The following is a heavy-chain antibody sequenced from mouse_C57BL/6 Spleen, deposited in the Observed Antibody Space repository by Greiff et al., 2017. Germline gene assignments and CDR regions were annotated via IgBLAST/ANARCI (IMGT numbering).Heavy chain of an antibody. CDR3: AIEAITTVVEGLFDY. V-gene: IGHV1-74*01. CDR2: IHPSDSDT. Sequence: QVQLQQPGADLVKPGASVKVSCKASGYTFTSYWMHWVKQRPSQGLEWIGRIHPSDSDTNYNQKFKGKATLTVDKSSSTAYMQLSSLTSEDAAVYYCAIEAITTVVEGLFDYWGQGTTLTVSS. CDR1: GYTFTSYW. D-gene: IGHD1-1*01. J-gene: IGHJ2*01.